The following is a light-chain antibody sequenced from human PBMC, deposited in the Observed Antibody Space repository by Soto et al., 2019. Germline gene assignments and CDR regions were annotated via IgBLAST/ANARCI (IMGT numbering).Light chain of an antibody. J-gene: IGLJ3*02. CDR1: SGDVGSYNL. CDR2: EDS. V-gene: IGLV2-23*02. CDR3: CSYAGFSTFVV. Sequence: QSVLTQPASVSGSPGQSITISCTGTSGDVGSYNLVSWYQHHPGKAPKVIIYEDSNRPSGVSNRFSGSKSGNTASLTISGLQVEDEAHYFCCSYAGFSTFVVFGGGTKLTVL.